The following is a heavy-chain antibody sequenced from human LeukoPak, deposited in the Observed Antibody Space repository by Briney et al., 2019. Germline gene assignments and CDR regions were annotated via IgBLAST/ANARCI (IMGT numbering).Heavy chain of an antibody. V-gene: IGHV4-59*01. CDR2: IYYSGST. D-gene: IGHD3-10*01. CDR1: GGSIISYY. CDR3: AREGGSGSYYNEEWFYP. J-gene: IGHJ5*02. Sequence: PSETLSLTCTVSGGSIISYYWSWIRQPPGKGLEWIGYIYYSGSTNYNPSLKSRVTISVDTSKNQFSLKLSSVTAADTAVYYCAREGGSGSYYNEEWFYPWGQGTLVTVSS.